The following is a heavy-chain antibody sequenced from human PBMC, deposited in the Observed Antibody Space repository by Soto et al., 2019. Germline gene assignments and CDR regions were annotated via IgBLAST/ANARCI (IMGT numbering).Heavy chain of an antibody. CDR3: ARLGYCSGGSCYSGWFDP. Sequence: PSETLSLTCTVSGGSISSYYWSWIRQPPGKGLEWIGYIYYSGSTNYNPSLKSRVTISVDTSKNQFSLKLSSVTAADTAVYYCARLGYCSGGSCYSGWFDPWGQGTLVTVSS. V-gene: IGHV4-59*08. CDR1: GGSISSYY. CDR2: IYYSGST. D-gene: IGHD2-15*01. J-gene: IGHJ5*02.